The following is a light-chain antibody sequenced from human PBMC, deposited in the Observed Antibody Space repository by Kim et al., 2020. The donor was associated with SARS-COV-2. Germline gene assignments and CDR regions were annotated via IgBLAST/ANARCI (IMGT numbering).Light chain of an antibody. CDR2: KSD. V-gene: IGLV1-47*01. CDR1: VSNIGSNY. J-gene: IGLJ2*01. Sequence: GTPVQGVTISGSGSVSNIGSNYVFWYQQLPGTAPKLLIYKSDRRPSGVPDRFSGSKSGTSASLAISGLRSEDEADYYCSTWDDSLVFGGGTQLTVL. CDR3: STWDDSLV.